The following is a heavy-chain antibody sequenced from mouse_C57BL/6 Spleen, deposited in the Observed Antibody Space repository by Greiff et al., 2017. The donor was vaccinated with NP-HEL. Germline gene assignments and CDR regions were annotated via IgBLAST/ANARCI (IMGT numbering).Heavy chain of an antibody. V-gene: IGHV14-4*01. CDR1: GFNIKDDY. J-gene: IGHJ2*01. D-gene: IGHD1-1*01. CDR3: TTFITTVGYYFDY. CDR2: IDPENGDT. Sequence: EVQRVESGAELVRPGASVKLSCTASGFNIKDDYMHWVKQRPEQGLEWIGWIDPENGDTEYASKFQGKATITADTSSNTAYLQLSSLTSEDTAVYYCTTFITTVGYYFDYWGQGTTLTVSS.